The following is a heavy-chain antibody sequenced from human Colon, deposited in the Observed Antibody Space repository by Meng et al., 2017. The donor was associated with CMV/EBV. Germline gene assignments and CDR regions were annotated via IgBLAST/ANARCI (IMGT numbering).Heavy chain of an antibody. Sequence: QVQLVQSGAEVKKPGASVKISCKTSGFPFSSYFMHWVRQVPGQGLEYMGIIKPNDGSTVYAQNFQGRVTMTRDTSTSTVYMEVNSLTSDDTAVYYCTREGFDYWGQGALVTVSS. CDR3: TREGFDY. J-gene: IGHJ4*02. CDR2: IKPNDGST. CDR1: GFPFSSYF. V-gene: IGHV1-46*01.